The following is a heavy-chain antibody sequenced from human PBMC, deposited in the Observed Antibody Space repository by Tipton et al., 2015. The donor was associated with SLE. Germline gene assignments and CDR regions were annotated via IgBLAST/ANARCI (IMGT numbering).Heavy chain of an antibody. Sequence: SLRLSCAASGLIFSDYYMGWIRQAPGKGLEWISYINNVGTTIYYADSVKGRFTISRDNAKNSLYLQLNSVKAEDTAVYFCAGSGWYAYYFESWGQGTLVSVSS. D-gene: IGHD6-19*01. CDR2: INNVGTTI. CDR3: AGSGWYAYYFES. CDR1: GLIFSDYY. J-gene: IGHJ4*02. V-gene: IGHV3-11*04.